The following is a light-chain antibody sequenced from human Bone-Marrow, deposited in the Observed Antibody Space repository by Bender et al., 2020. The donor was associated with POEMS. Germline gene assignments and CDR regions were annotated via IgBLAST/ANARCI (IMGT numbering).Light chain of an antibody. CDR1: GIGSKS. CDR2: NDS. CDR3: QVWDRASDLWV. J-gene: IGLJ3*02. Sequence: SYVLTQPPSVSVAPGKTATITCGGNGIGSKSVHWYQQKPGRAPVLVIDNDSDRPSGTPERFSGSNSGSTATLTIKGVEAGDEADYYCQVWDRASDLWVFGGGTKVTVL. V-gene: IGLV3-21*04.